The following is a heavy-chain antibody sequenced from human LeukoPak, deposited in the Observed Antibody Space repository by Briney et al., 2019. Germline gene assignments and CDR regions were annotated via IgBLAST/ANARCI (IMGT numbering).Heavy chain of an antibody. J-gene: IGHJ3*02. CDR1: GYTLTELS. Sequence: ASVKVSCKVSGYTLTELSMHWVRQAPGKGLEWMGGFDPEDGETIYAQKFQGRVTMTEDTSTDTAYMELSSLGSEDTAVYYCATWGLYYDILTGDDAFDIWGQGTMVTVSS. V-gene: IGHV1-24*01. CDR3: ATWGLYYDILTGDDAFDI. CDR2: FDPEDGET. D-gene: IGHD3-9*01.